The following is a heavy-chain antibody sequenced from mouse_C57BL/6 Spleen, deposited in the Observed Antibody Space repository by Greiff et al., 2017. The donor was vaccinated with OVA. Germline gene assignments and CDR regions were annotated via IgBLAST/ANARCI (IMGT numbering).Heavy chain of an antibody. CDR1: GFNIKDDY. J-gene: IGHJ2*01. CDR2: IDPENGDT. V-gene: IGHV14-4*01. D-gene: IGHD2-5*01. Sequence: EVMLVESGAELVRPGASVKLSCTASGFNIKDDYMHWVKQRPEQGLEWIGWIDPENGDTEYASKFQGKATITADTSSNTAYLQLSSLTSEDTAVYYCTPHSKGYWGQGTTLTVSS. CDR3: TPHSKGY.